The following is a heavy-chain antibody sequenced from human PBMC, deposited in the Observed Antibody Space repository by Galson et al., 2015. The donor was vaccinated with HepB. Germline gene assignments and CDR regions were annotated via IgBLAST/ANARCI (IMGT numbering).Heavy chain of an antibody. CDR2: IIPIFGTA. CDR3: ATKGGAQGEFYFDF. CDR1: GGTFSSYA. J-gene: IGHJ4*02. D-gene: IGHD3-16*01. V-gene: IGHV1-69*01. Sequence: SCKASGGTFSSYAISWVRQAPGQGLEWMGGIIPIFGTANYAQKFQGRVTITADESTSTAYMELSSLRSEDTGVYYCATKGGAQGEFYFDFWGQGTLITVSS.